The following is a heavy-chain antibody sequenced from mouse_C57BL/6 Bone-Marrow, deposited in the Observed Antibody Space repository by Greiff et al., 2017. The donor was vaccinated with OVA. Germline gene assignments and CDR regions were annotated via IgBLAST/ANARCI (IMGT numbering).Heavy chain of an antibody. D-gene: IGHD1-1*01. Sequence: VQLQQSGPELVKPGASVKISCKASGYTFTDYYMNWVKQSHGKSLEWIGDINPNNGGTSYNQKFKGKATLTVDKSSSTAYMELRSLTSEDSAVYYCARFTPGFDYWGQGTTLTVSS. V-gene: IGHV1-26*01. CDR1: GYTFTDYY. J-gene: IGHJ2*01. CDR2: INPNNGGT. CDR3: ARFTPGFDY.